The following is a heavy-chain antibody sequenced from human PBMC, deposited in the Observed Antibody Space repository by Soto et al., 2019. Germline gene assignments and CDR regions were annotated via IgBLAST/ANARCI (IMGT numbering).Heavy chain of an antibody. CDR1: GFTFSTYA. CDR2: INGDGDNT. D-gene: IGHD1-26*01. CDR3: AKGPRYSGSLNWFDP. Sequence: PGGSLRLSCAASGFTFSTYAMSWVRQAPGKGLEWVSTINGDGDNTYYADSVKGRFTISRDNSKNTLYLQMNSLRAEDTAVYYCAKGPRYSGSLNWFDPWGQGTLVTVSS. V-gene: IGHV3-23*01. J-gene: IGHJ5*02.